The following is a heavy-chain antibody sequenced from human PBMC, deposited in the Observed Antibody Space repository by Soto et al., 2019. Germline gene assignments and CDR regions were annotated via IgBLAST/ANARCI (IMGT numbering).Heavy chain of an antibody. CDR1: GGTFSSYA. CDR3: ARAPPIVGATTGGFDP. CDR2: IIPIFGTA. V-gene: IGHV1-69*13. J-gene: IGHJ5*02. Sequence: GASVKVSCKASGGTFSSYAISWVLQAPGQGLEWMGGIIPIFGTANYAQKFQGRVTITADESTSTAYMELSSLRSEDTAVYYCARAPPIVGATTGGFDPWGQGTLVTVSS. D-gene: IGHD1-26*01.